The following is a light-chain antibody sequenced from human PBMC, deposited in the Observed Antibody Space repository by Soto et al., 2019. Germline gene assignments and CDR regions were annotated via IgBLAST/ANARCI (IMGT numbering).Light chain of an antibody. Sequence: DIQMTQSPSSLSASVGDRVTITCRASQGIRHYLAWYQQKPGKVPKLLIYEASNLQSGVPSRFRGGGSGTEFTLNISRLQPEDVATYYCQNFDSAPQTFGQGTKVEIK. V-gene: IGKV1-27*01. J-gene: IGKJ1*01. CDR2: EAS. CDR3: QNFDSAPQT. CDR1: QGIRHY.